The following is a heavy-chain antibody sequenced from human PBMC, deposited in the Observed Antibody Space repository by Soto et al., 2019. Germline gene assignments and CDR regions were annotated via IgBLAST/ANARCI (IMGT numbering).Heavy chain of an antibody. CDR3: ARDPADCSSTSCYTYYFDY. CDR1: GFTFSSYW. CDR2: INSDGSST. Sequence: GGSLRLSCAASGFTFSSYWMHWVRQAPGKGLVWVSRINSDGSSTSYADSVKGRFTISRDKAKNTLYLQMNSLRAEDTAVYYCARDPADCSSTSCYTYYFDYWGQGTLVTVSS. D-gene: IGHD2-2*02. J-gene: IGHJ4*02. V-gene: IGHV3-74*01.